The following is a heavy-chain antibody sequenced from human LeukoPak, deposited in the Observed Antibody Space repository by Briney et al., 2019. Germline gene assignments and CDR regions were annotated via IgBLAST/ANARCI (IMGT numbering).Heavy chain of an antibody. CDR3: ARDKSDPYSGSYLVY. V-gene: IGHV6-1*01. Sequence: SQTLSLTCALSGDSVSINSAAWNWVRQSPSRGLEWLGSTYYRSKWYNDYAVSVKSRITINPDTSKNQFSLQLNSVTPEDTAVYYCARDKSDPYSGSYLVYWGQGTLVTVSS. CDR2: TYYRSKWYN. CDR1: GDSVSINSAA. D-gene: IGHD1-26*01. J-gene: IGHJ4*02.